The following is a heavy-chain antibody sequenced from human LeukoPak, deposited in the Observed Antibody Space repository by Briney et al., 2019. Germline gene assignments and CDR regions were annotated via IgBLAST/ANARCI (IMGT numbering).Heavy chain of an antibody. J-gene: IGHJ4*02. CDR3: ARDGYGSAPGDDYDYVWGTPRGGY. V-gene: IGHV3-21*01. D-gene: IGHD3-16*01. Sequence: GGSLRLSCAASGFTFSSYSMNWVRQAPGKGLEWVSSISSSSSYIYYADSVKGRFTISRDNAKNSLYLQMNSLRAEDTAVYYCARDGYGSAPGDDYDYVWGTPRGGYWGQGTLVTVSS. CDR1: GFTFSSYS. CDR2: ISSSSSYI.